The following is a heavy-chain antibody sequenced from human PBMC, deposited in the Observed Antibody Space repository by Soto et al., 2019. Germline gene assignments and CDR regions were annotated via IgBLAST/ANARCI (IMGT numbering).Heavy chain of an antibody. CDR1: GFTFSNYW. CDR2: IDHDGPT. CDR3: VRDSHGDY. J-gene: IGHJ4*02. Sequence: EVQLVESGGGLVQPGGSLRLSCAGSGFTFSNYWMHWVRQAPGKGLGGVSRIDHDGPTDYADSVRGRFTISRDNAENTLYLQMNSLRPEDTAVYYCVRDSHGDYWGQGTLVTVSS. V-gene: IGHV3-74*01.